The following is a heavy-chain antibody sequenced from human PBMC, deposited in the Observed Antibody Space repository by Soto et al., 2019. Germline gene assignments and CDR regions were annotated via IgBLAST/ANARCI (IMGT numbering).Heavy chain of an antibody. CDR1: GDSISGSPYF. V-gene: IGHV4-39*01. D-gene: IGHD6-13*01. CDR3: ARLQAAVPHY. Sequence: QLQLQESGPGLVKPSETLSLTCTVSGDSISGSPYFWGWIRQPPGKGLEWIGSIFYDGYTYYTPSLKSRAIISVDTSKNQFSLKLTSVAAADTAIYFCARLQAAVPHYWGQGTLVIVSS. CDR2: IFYDGYT. J-gene: IGHJ4*02.